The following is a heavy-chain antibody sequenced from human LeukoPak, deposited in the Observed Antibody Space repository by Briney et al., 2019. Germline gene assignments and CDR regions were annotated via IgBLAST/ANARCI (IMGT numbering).Heavy chain of an antibody. CDR3: ARSPYESGTPPTRLED. CDR2: VSCGSTYT. D-gene: IGHD3-10*01. Sequence: PGGPLRLSSAASGSTISDCYRNCLRQAPGKGLEWVPYVSCGSTYTNYADSVKGRFTVSRDNAKNSLSLQMSSLRAEDTAVYYCARSPYESGTPPTRLEDWGQGTLVTVSA. CDR1: GSTISDCY. J-gene: IGHJ4*02. V-gene: IGHV3-11*03.